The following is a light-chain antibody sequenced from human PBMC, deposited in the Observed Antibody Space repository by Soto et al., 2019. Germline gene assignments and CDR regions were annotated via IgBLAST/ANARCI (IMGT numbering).Light chain of an antibody. V-gene: IGLV2-23*01. CDR3: CSYASSSSYV. Sequence: QSVLTQPASVSGSPGQSITISCIGTPRDVGGYNLVSWYQQHTAKAPKLLIYEGTQRPSGVSSRFSGSKSGNTASLTISGLQAEDEADYYCCSYASSSSYVFGTGTKVTV. CDR2: EGT. CDR1: PRDVGGYNL. J-gene: IGLJ1*01.